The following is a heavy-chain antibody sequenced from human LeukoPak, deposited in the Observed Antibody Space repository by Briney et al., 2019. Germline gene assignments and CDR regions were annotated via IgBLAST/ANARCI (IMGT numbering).Heavy chain of an antibody. CDR3: ARVYSNYDAFDI. Sequence: SQTLSLTCTVSGGSISSGDYYWSWVRQPPGKGLECIGYIYYSGSTYHNPSLKSRITISVATSKNQFSLKLSSVTAADTAVYYCARVYSNYDAFDIWGQGTMVTVSS. J-gene: IGHJ3*02. CDR1: GGSISSGDYY. D-gene: IGHD4-11*01. CDR2: IYYSGST. V-gene: IGHV4-30-4*08.